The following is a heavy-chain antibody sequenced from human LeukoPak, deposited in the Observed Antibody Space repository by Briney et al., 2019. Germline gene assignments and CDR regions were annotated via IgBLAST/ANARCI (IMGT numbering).Heavy chain of an antibody. V-gene: IGHV1-69*13. CDR3: AKGSSGYSSFDY. Sequence: ASVKVSCKASGGTFSSYAISWVRQAPGQGLEWMGGIIPIFGTANYAQKFQGRVTITADESTSTAYMELSSLRSEDTAVYYCAKGSSGYSSFDYWGQGTLVTVSS. CDR2: IIPIFGTA. J-gene: IGHJ4*02. D-gene: IGHD3-22*01. CDR1: GGTFSSYA.